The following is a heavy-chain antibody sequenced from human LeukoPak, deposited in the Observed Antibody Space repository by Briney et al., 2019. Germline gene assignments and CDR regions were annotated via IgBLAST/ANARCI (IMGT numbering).Heavy chain of an antibody. Sequence: ASVKVSCKASGYTFTSYGINWVRQAPGQGLEWMGWISGSTGNRKYEQKIQGRVTLTTDTSTRTAYMELRSLRSDDTAVYYCARGTVGGNDYYMDVWGKGTTVTVSS. CDR1: GYTFTSYG. CDR3: ARGTVGGNDYYMDV. V-gene: IGHV1-18*01. J-gene: IGHJ6*03. CDR2: ISGSTGNR. D-gene: IGHD4-11*01.